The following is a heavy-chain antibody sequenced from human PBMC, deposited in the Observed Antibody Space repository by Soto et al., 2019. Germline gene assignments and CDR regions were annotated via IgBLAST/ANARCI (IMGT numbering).Heavy chain of an antibody. V-gene: IGHV1-18*01. Sequence: ASVKVSCKASGYTFTSYVVGWVRQDPGQGLEWMGWISAYNGNTNYAQKLQGRVTMTTDTSTSTAYMELRSLRSDDTAVYYCARDVVLWFGELLQKPPYFDFWGQGTLVTVSS. CDR1: GYTFTSYV. CDR2: ISAYNGNT. CDR3: ARDVVLWFGELLQKPPYFDF. D-gene: IGHD3-10*01. J-gene: IGHJ4*02.